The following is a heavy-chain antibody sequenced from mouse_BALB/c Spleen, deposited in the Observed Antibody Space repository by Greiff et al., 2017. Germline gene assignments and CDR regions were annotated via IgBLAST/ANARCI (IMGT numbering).Heavy chain of an antibody. CDR1: GFNIKDTY. V-gene: IGHV14-3*02. CDR2: IDPANGNT. D-gene: IGHD2-3*01. J-gene: IGHJ1*01. Sequence: VQLQQSGAELVKPGASVKLSCTASGFNIKDTYMHWVKQRPEQGLECIGRIDPANGNTKYDPKFQGKATITADTSSNTAYLQLSSLTSEDTAVYYCASGWLPHWYFDVWGAGTTVTVSS. CDR3: ASGWLPHWYFDV.